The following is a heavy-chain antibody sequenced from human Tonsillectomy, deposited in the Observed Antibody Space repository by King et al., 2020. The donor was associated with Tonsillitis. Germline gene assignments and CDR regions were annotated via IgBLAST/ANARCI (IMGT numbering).Heavy chain of an antibody. CDR1: GGSISSYY. J-gene: IGHJ6*02. CDR3: ARGVGLVYGMDV. CDR2: IYYSGST. V-gene: IGHV4-59*08. D-gene: IGHD3-3*01. Sequence: QLQESGPGLVKPSETLSLTCTVSGGSISSYYWSWIRQPPGKGLEWIGYIYYSGSTNYNPSLKSRVTISVDTSKNQFSLKLSSVTAADTAVYYCARGVGLVYGMDVWGQGTTVTVSS.